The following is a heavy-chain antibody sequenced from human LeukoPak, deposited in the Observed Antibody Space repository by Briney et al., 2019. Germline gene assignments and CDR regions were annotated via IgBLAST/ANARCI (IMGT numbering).Heavy chain of an antibody. CDR2: INHSGST. V-gene: IGHV4-34*01. Sequence: SETLSLTCAVYGGSFSGYYWSWIRQPPGKGLEWIGEINHSGSTNYNPSLKSRVTISVDTSKNQFSLKLSSVTAADTAVYYCARESSSRTYYYDSSGYLFDYWGQGTLVTVSS. J-gene: IGHJ4*02. D-gene: IGHD3-22*01. CDR3: ARESSSRTYYYDSSGYLFDY. CDR1: GGSFSGYY.